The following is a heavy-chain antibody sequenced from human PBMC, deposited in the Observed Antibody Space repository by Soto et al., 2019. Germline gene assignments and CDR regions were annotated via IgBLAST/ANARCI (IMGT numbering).Heavy chain of an antibody. D-gene: IGHD3-3*01. V-gene: IGHV4-34*01. J-gene: IGHJ3*02. CDR1: CGSFSGYY. CDR2: INHSGST. CDR3: ASAAEYDFWSGYSGNAFDI. Sequence: ETLSLTCSYYCGSFSGYYWSFIRHPPGNGLWWIGEINHSGSTNYNPSLKSRVTISVDTSKNQFSLKLSSVTAADTAVYYCASAAEYDFWSGYSGNAFDIWGQGAMVTVSS.